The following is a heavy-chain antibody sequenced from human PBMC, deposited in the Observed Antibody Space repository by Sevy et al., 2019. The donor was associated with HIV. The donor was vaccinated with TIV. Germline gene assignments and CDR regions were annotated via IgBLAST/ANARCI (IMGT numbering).Heavy chain of an antibody. CDR3: TRERSEWLRIVAADWSFDL. Sequence: GGSLRLSCAASGFTVNNAWMNWVRQVPGKGLEWVGRLKGETDGGTTDYAAPVKGRFTISRDDSKNMVSLQMNRLKTEDTAVYYCTRERSEWLRIVAADWSFDLWGRGTLVTVSS. D-gene: IGHD5-12*01. CDR2: LKGETDGGTT. CDR1: GFTVNNAW. V-gene: IGHV3-15*07. J-gene: IGHJ2*01.